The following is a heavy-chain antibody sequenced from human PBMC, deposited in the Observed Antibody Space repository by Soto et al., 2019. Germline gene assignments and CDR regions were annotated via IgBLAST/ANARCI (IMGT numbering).Heavy chain of an antibody. CDR2: IYTTGST. D-gene: IGHD2-15*01. CDR3: ARELGREGRDI. CDR1: GGSIMSYY. J-gene: IGHJ6*02. Sequence: SETLSLTCSVCGGSIMSYYCTWIRQAAGKGQEWIGRIYTTGSTNYNPSLKGRVTMSVDKSKNQFSLRLSSVTAADTAVYYCARELGREGRDICGQGTTVAVCS. V-gene: IGHV4-4*07.